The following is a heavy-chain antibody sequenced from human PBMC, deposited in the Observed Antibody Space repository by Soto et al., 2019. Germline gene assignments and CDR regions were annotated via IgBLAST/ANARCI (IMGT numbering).Heavy chain of an antibody. CDR2: VIPIFGTA. Sequence: QVQLVQSGAEVKKPGSSVKVSCKASGGTFSSYAISWVRQAPGQGLEWMGGVIPIFGTANYAQKFQGRVTITADESTSTAYMELSSLRSEDTAVYYCARGGYYDSSGYYEVYFDYWGQGTLVTVSS. D-gene: IGHD3-22*01. CDR3: ARGGYYDSSGYYEVYFDY. CDR1: GGTFSSYA. V-gene: IGHV1-69*01. J-gene: IGHJ4*02.